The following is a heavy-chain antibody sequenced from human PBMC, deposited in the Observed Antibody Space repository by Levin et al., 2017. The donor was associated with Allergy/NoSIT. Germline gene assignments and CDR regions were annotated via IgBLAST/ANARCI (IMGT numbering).Heavy chain of an antibody. Sequence: GGSLRLSCAASGFTFRNYAMNWVRQAPGKGLEWVAAVSATGGSTYYADSVKGRFTISRDNSKDTVSLQMNSLSAEDTAVYYCAKDRSGNTYGYVLIDVWGQGNLVTVAS. V-gene: IGHV3-23*01. J-gene: IGHJ4*02. CDR1: GFTFRNYA. CDR2: VSATGGST. CDR3: AKDRSGNTYGYVLIDV. D-gene: IGHD5-18*01.